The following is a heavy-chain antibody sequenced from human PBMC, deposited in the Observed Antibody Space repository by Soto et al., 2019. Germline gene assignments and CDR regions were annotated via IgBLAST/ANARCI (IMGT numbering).Heavy chain of an antibody. CDR3: ASQSEGFDA. CDR2: VYHSGTT. J-gene: IGHJ5*02. Sequence: SETLSLTCTVSGGSISSSSYYWNWVRQPPGKGLEWIGYVYHSGTTNYNPSLNSRVTISADTSKDQFSLRLTSVTSADTAVYYCASQSEGFDAWGQGVLVTVSS. V-gene: IGHV4-61*01. CDR1: GGSISSSSYY.